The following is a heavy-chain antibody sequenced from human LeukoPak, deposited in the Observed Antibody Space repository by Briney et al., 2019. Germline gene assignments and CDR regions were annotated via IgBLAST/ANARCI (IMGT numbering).Heavy chain of an antibody. CDR1: GGSISSSNW. Sequence: PSETLSLTCAVSGGSISSSNWWSWVRQPPGKGLEWIGEIYHSGSTNYNPSLKSRVTISVDKSKNQFSLKLSSVTAADTAVYYCARTRHGGYSYGYTPIDYWGQGTLVTVSS. D-gene: IGHD5-18*01. CDR3: ARTRHGGYSYGYTPIDY. CDR2: IYHSGST. J-gene: IGHJ4*02. V-gene: IGHV4-4*02.